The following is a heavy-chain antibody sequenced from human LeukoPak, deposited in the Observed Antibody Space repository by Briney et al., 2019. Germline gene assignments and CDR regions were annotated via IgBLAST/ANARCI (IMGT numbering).Heavy chain of an antibody. V-gene: IGHV4-59*11. CDR1: GASISSHY. CDR3: SRAGTGFIIPGAY. D-gene: IGHD1-14*01. CDR2: IHYSGST. J-gene: IGHJ4*02. Sequence: TPSETLSLTCSVSGASISSHYWSWIRQPPGKGLEWIGYIHYSGSTNCNPSLKSRVTISLDTSKNQFSLKLTSVTAADTAVYYCSRAGTGFIIPGAYWGQGTLVTVST.